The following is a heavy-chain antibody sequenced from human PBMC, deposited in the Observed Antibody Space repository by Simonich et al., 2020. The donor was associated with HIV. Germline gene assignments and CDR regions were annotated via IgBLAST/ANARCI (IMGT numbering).Heavy chain of an antibody. D-gene: IGHD2-2*01. CDR3: ARDGRKGSSTSCSDY. J-gene: IGHJ4*02. Sequence: EVQLVESGGGLVKPGGSLRLSCAASGFTFSSYSMNWVRQVPGKGLERVSSISSSSSYIYYADSVKGRFTISRDNAKNSLYLQMNSLRAEDTAVYYCARDGRKGSSTSCSDYWGQGTLVTVSS. CDR1: GFTFSSYS. CDR2: ISSSSSYI. V-gene: IGHV3-21*01.